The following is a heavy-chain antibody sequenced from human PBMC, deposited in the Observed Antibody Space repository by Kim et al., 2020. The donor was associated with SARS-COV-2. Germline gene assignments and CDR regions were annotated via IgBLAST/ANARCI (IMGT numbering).Heavy chain of an antibody. J-gene: IGHJ6*02. V-gene: IGHV4-4*09. CDR3: AGATDLYYSYGMDV. Sequence: PSRTSRVTISVDTSKNRFSLKLSSVTAADRAVYYCAGATDLYYSYGMDVWGQGTTVTVSS. D-gene: IGHD5-12*01.